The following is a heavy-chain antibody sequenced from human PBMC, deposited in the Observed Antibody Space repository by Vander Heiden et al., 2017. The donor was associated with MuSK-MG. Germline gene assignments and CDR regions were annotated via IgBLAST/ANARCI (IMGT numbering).Heavy chain of an antibody. V-gene: IGHV4-59*08. CDR3: ARRGYSTSFGMDV. J-gene: IGHJ6*02. CDR1: GGSISSYY. Sequence: QVLLQESGPGLVEPSETLSPTRTVSGGSISSYYWSWIRQPPGKGLEWSGYIYYSGSTNYNPSLESRLTLSVDTSQNQFSLKLSSVTAADTAVYYCARRGYSTSFGMDVWGQGTTVIVSS. CDR2: IYYSGST. D-gene: IGHD2-2*01.